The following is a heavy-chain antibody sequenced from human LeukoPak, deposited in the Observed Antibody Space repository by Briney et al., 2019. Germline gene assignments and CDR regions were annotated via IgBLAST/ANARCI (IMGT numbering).Heavy chain of an antibody. CDR2: ISSSSSYT. V-gene: IGHV3-21*01. J-gene: IGHJ6*02. CDR3: ARDQRPSVAGRGWYYYYGMDV. D-gene: IGHD6-19*01. CDR1: GFTFSSYS. Sequence: GGSLRLSCAASGFTFSSYSMNWVRQAPGKGLGWVSSISSSSSYTYYADSVKGRFTISRDNAKNSLYLQMNSLRAEDTAVYYCARDQRPSVAGRGWYYYYGMDVWGQGTTVTVSS.